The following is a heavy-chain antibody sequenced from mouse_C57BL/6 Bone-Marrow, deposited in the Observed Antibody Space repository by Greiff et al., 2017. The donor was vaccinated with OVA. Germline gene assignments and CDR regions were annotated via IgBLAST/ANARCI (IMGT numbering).Heavy chain of an antibody. CDR3: AREGDYYGSSFYWYFDV. J-gene: IGHJ1*03. V-gene: IGHV1-55*01. CDR1: GYTFTSYW. Sequence: QVQLQQPGAELVKPGASVKMSCKASGYTFTSYWITWVKQRPGQGLEWIGDIYPGSGSTNYNEKFKSKATLTVDTSSSTAYMQLSSLTSVDSAVYYCAREGDYYGSSFYWYFDVWGTGTTVTVSS. CDR2: IYPGSGST. D-gene: IGHD1-1*01.